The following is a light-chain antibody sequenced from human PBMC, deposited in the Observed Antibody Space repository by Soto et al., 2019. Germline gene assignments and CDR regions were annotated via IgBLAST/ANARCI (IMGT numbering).Light chain of an antibody. CDR1: SSNIGAGYD. CDR2: GNS. V-gene: IGLV1-40*01. Sequence: QSVLTQPPSVSGAPGQRVTISCTGSSSNIGAGYDVHWYQQLPGTAPKLLIYGNSNRPSGVPDRFSGSKSGTSASLVITGLQAEDEADYYCQSYDSSLIYVFGTGTKVTVL. CDR3: QSYDSSLIYV. J-gene: IGLJ1*01.